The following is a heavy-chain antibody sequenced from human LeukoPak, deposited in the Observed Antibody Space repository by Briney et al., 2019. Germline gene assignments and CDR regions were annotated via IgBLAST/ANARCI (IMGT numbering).Heavy chain of an antibody. J-gene: IGHJ4*02. V-gene: IGHV5-51*01. CDR1: GYVFSSYW. CDR2: IFLGDSDT. Sequence: GESLKISCSVSGYVFSSYWIGWVRQMPGKVLEWMGIIFLGDSDTRYSPSFQGQVTISDDKSINTAYLHWSSLEASDTAIYYCARGFGYAGNYFDFWGQGTLVTVSS. CDR3: ARGFGYAGNYFDF. D-gene: IGHD2-15*01.